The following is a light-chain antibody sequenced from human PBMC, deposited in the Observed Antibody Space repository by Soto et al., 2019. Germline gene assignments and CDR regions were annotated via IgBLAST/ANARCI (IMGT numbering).Light chain of an antibody. CDR2: GNS. CDR3: QSYDSTLSGVV. V-gene: IGLV1-40*01. J-gene: IGLJ2*01. Sequence: QSVLTQPPSVSGAPGQRVTISCTGSSSNIGAGYDVHWYQQLPGTAPKLLIYGNSNRPSGVPDRFSGSKSCTSASLAITGLQAEDGADYYCQSYDSTLSGVVFGGGTKVTVL. CDR1: SSNIGAGYD.